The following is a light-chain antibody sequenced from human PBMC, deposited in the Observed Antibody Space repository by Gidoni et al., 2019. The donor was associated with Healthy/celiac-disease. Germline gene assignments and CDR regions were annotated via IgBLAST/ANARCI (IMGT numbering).Light chain of an antibody. CDR2: QDS. Sequence: SYELTQPPSGSVYPGQTASITGPGDKLGDKYACWYQQKPGQSPVLVIYQDSKRPSGIPERFSGSNSGNTATLTISGTQAMDEADYYCQAWDSSTGVVFGGGTKLTVL. CDR1: KLGDKY. V-gene: IGLV3-1*01. CDR3: QAWDSSTGVV. J-gene: IGLJ2*01.